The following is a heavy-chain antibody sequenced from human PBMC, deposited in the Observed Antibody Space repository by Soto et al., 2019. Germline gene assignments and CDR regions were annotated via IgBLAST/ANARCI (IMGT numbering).Heavy chain of an antibody. CDR3: ARLLMTVIIDY. J-gene: IGHJ4*02. D-gene: IGHD2-21*02. V-gene: IGHV4-39*01. Sequence: QLQLQESGPGLVQPSETLSLTCTVSGGSINSSDHYWGWIRQPPGKGLEWIGTIYYSGTTYYNASLKSRVPVSVASSNNQFSLTLRSVTAADTAVYYCARLLMTVIIDYWGQGTLVTVSS. CDR2: IYYSGTT. CDR1: GGSINSSDHY.